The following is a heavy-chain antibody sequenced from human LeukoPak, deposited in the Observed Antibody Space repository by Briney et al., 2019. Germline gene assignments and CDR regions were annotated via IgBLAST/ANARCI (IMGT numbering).Heavy chain of an antibody. CDR3: ARNVYNFDY. J-gene: IGHJ4*02. CDR2: ISSSGSIM. V-gene: IGHV3-48*03. CDR1: GFTFSSYE. Sequence: GGSLRLSCAASGFTFSSYEMNWVRQAPGKGLEWVSYISSSGSIMSYADSVKGRFTISRDNAKNSLFLQMSSLRAEDTAVYYCARNVYNFDYWGQGTLVTVSS. D-gene: IGHD3-10*02.